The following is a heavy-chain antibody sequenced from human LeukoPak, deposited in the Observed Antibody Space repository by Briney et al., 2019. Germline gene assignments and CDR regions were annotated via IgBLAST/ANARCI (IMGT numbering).Heavy chain of an antibody. CDR3: AKDRVVRGVMGAGAY. Sequence: PGESLKISCAASGFTFNNYAMTWVRQAPGKGLEWVSTISGGGDNTYYADSVRGRITISRDNAKNTLHLQMNSLRVEDTAVYYCAKDRVVRGVMGAGAYWGQGTLVTVSS. J-gene: IGHJ4*02. V-gene: IGHV3-23*01. CDR2: ISGGGDNT. D-gene: IGHD3-10*02. CDR1: GFTFNNYA.